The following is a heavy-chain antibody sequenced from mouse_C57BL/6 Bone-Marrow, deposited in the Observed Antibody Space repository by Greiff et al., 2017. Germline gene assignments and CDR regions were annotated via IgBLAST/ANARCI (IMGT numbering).Heavy chain of an antibody. D-gene: IGHD1-1*01. Sequence: EVQGVESGAELVRPGASVKLSCTASGFNIKDDYMHWVKQRPEQGLEWIGWIDPENGDTEYASKFQGKATITADTSSNTAYLQLSSLTSEDTAVYYCTSDYYGSRAWFAYWGQGTLVTVSA. CDR3: TSDYYGSRAWFAY. V-gene: IGHV14-4*01. CDR2: IDPENGDT. CDR1: GFNIKDDY. J-gene: IGHJ3*01.